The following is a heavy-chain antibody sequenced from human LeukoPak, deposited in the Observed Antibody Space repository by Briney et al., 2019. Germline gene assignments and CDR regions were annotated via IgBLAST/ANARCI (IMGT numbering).Heavy chain of an antibody. CDR1: GFAFGGYW. D-gene: IGHD1-26*01. CDR3: ARRGYHDYSGFDY. CDR2: ISGSSSDI. J-gene: IGHJ4*02. V-gene: IGHV3-21*01. Sequence: GGSLRLSCVASGFAFGGYWMAWVRQAPGKGLEWVSSISGSSSDIYYADSVKGRFTISRDNAKNSLYLQMKSLRAEDTAVYYCARRGYHDYSGFDYWGQGTLVTVSS.